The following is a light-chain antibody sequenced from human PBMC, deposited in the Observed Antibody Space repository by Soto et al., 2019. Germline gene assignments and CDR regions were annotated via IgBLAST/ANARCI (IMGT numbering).Light chain of an antibody. CDR3: AAWDDSLNAYV. Sequence: QSVLTQPPSASGTPGQRVTISCSGSSSNIGSNTVNWYQQLPGTAPKLLIYSNIQRPSGVPDRFSGSKSVTSASLAISGLQSEDEADYYCAAWDDSLNAYVFGTGTKLTVL. J-gene: IGLJ1*01. CDR1: SSNIGSNT. CDR2: SNI. V-gene: IGLV1-44*01.